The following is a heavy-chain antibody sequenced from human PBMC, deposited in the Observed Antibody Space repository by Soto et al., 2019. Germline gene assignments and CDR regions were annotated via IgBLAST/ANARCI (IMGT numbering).Heavy chain of an antibody. D-gene: IGHD2-21*02. J-gene: IGHJ4*02. CDR3: ARSIVVVTALDY. V-gene: IGHV1-46*01. CDR2: INPSGSST. CDR1: GYTFTTYY. Sequence: ASVKVSCKASGYTFTTYYMHWVRQAPGQGLEWMGIINPSGSSTSYAQKFQGRVTMTRDTSTSTVYMELSSLRSGDTAVYYCARSIVVVTALDYWGQGTLVTVSS.